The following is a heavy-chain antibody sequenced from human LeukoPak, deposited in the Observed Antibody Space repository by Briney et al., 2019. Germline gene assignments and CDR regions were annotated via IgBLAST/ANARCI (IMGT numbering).Heavy chain of an antibody. Sequence: LTGGSLRLSCTASGFTFSDYLTSWVRQAPGKGLEWVANINQDGSERHYVDSLRGRFTISRDNARNSLYLQMNSLRAEDTAVYFCARDLYYFHSSGYYVSDLWGQGTLVTVSS. CDR1: GFTFSDYL. CDR3: ARDLYYFHSSGYYVSDL. V-gene: IGHV3-7*01. CDR2: INQDGSER. J-gene: IGHJ5*02. D-gene: IGHD3-22*01.